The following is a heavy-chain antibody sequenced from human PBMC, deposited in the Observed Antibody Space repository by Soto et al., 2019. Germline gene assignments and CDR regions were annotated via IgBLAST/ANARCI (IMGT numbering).Heavy chain of an antibody. CDR2: IYYSGST. CDR1: GGSISSYY. J-gene: IGHJ4*02. D-gene: IGHD6-19*01. V-gene: IGHV4-59*01. CDR3: ARERCSGWYGY. Sequence: SETLSLTCTVSGGSISSYYWSWIRQPPGKGLEWVGYIYYSGSTNYNPSLKSRVTISVDTSKNQFSLKLSSVSAEDTAVYYCARERCSGWYGYWGQGTLVTVSS.